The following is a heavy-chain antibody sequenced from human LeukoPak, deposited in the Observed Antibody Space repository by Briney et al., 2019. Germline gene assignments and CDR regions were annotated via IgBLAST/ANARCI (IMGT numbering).Heavy chain of an antibody. CDR3: ARDRPGYFDY. V-gene: IGHV3-30*04. J-gene: IGHJ4*02. CDR1: GFTFXXYA. Sequence: RXSXXAXGFTFXXYAMHWVRQAPGKGLEWVAVISYDGSNKYYADSVKGRFTISRDNSKNTLYLQMNSLRAEDTAVYYCARDRPGYFDYWGQGTLVTVSS. CDR2: ISYDGSNK.